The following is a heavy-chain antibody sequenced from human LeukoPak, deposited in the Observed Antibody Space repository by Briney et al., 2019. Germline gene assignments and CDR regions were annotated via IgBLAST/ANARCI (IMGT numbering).Heavy chain of an antibody. CDR2: INPNSGGT. Sequence: GASVKVSCKASGYTFTGYYMHWVRQAPGQGLEWMGWINPNSGGTNYAQKFQGRVTMTRDTSISTAYMELSRLRSDDTAVYYCARRTDIWGGYSLYYFDYWGQGTLVTVSS. D-gene: IGHD3-3*01. V-gene: IGHV1-2*02. J-gene: IGHJ4*02. CDR1: GYTFTGYY. CDR3: ARRTDIWGGYSLYYFDY.